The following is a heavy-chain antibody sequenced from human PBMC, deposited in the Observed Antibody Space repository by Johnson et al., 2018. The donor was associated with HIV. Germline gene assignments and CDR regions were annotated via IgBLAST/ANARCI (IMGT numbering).Heavy chain of an antibody. D-gene: IGHD3-22*01. Sequence: DVQLVEFGGGLVQPGRSLRLSCAASGFTFDDYAMHWVRQAPGKGLEWVSGISWNSGSIGYADSVKGRFTISRDNAKNSLYLQMNSLRAEDTALYYCAKGGYYDSSGYLDAFDIWGQGTMVTVSS. CDR2: ISWNSGSI. J-gene: IGHJ3*02. CDR1: GFTFDDYA. V-gene: IGHV3-9*01. CDR3: AKGGYYDSSGYLDAFDI.